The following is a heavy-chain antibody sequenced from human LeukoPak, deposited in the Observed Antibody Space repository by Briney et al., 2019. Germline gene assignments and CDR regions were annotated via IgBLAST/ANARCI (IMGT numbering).Heavy chain of an antibody. CDR1: GYTFTSYG. V-gene: IGHV1-18*01. CDR2: ISAYNGNT. CDR3: ARGSYDFWSGLRNPWDY. J-gene: IGHJ4*02. Sequence: ASVKVSCKASGYTFTSYGISWVRQAPGQGLEWMGWISAYNGNTNYAQKLQGRVTMTTDTSTSTAYMELRSLRSDDTAVYYCARGSYDFWSGLRNPWDYCGQGTLVTVSS. D-gene: IGHD3-3*01.